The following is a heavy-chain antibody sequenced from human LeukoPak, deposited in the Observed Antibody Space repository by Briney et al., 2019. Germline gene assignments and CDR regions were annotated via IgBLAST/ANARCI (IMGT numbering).Heavy chain of an antibody. Sequence: GGSLRLSCAASGFTVSSNYMSWVRQAPGKGLEWVSVSYSGGSSYYADSVKGRFTISRDNSKNTLYLQMNTLRAEDTAVYFCAREEHYRRYFALWGRGTPVTVSS. D-gene: IGHD3-16*02. CDR1: GFTVSSNY. V-gene: IGHV3-53*01. CDR3: AREEHYRRYFAL. CDR2: SYSGGSS. J-gene: IGHJ2*01.